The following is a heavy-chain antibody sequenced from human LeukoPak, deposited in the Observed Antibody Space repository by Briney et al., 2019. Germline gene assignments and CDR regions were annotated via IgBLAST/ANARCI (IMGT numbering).Heavy chain of an antibody. CDR3: ARQGLSSGNYFDY. J-gene: IGHJ4*02. D-gene: IGHD3-22*01. CDR1: GSIFTSYW. V-gene: IGHV5-51*01. Sequence: GESLQISCQGSGSIFTSYWIGWVRQLPGKGLEWMGILYPGDSDTRYSPSFQGPVTISADTSTSPASLQWGSLKASDTAMYYCARQGLSSGNYFDYWGQGTLVTVSS. CDR2: LYPGDSDT.